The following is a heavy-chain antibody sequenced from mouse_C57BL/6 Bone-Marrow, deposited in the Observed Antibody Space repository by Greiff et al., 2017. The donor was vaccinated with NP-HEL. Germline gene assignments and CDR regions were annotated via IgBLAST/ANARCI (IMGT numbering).Heavy chain of an antibody. V-gene: IGHV1-55*01. CDR2: IYPGSGST. J-gene: IGHJ1*03. CDR1: GYTFTSYW. Sequence: VQLQQSGAELVKPGASVKMSCKASGYTFTSYWITWVKQRPGQGLEWIGDIYPGSGSTNYNEKFKSKATLTVDTSSSTAYMQLSSLTSEDSAVYYCARSRRSDYYGYWYFDVWGTGTTVTVSS. CDR3: ARSRRSDYYGYWYFDV. D-gene: IGHD1-1*01.